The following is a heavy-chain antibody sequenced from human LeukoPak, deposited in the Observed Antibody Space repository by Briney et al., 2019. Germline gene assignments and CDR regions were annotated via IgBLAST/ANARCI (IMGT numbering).Heavy chain of an antibody. Sequence: SETLSLTCTVSSGSISSYYWSWIRQHPEKGLEWIGYIHYSGSTYYHPSLKSRVSMSVDTSRNQFSLKLSSVTAADTAVYYCACGSNNWYNWFDPWGQGTLVTVSS. V-gene: IGHV4-59*06. J-gene: IGHJ5*02. D-gene: IGHD1-1*01. CDR3: ACGSNNWYNWFDP. CDR2: IHYSGST. CDR1: SGSISSYY.